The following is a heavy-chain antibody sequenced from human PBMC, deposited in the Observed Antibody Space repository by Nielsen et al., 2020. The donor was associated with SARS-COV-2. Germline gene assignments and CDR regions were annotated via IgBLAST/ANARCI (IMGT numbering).Heavy chain of an antibody. Sequence: WIRQPPGKGLEWVSAISGSGGNTYYADSVKGRFTISRDNSKNTLYLQMNSLRAEDTAVYYCAKALRRDYYFDYWGQGTLVTVSS. D-gene: IGHD4-17*01. CDR3: AKALRRDYYFDY. CDR2: ISGSGGNT. J-gene: IGHJ4*02. V-gene: IGHV3-23*01.